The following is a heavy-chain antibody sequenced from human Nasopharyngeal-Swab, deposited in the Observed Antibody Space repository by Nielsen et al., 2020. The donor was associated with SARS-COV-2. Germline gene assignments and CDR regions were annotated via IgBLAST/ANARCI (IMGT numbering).Heavy chain of an antibody. CDR1: GFTFSGSA. D-gene: IGHD6-6*01. V-gene: IGHV3-73*01. CDR2: IRSKANSYAT. CDR3: TRHWDQYSSSYYYYGMDV. J-gene: IGHJ6*02. Sequence: GESLKISCAASGFTFSGSAMHWVRQASGKGMEWVGRIRSKANSYATAFAASVKGRFTISRDDSKNTAYLQMNSLKTDDTAVYYCTRHWDQYSSSYYYYGMDVWGQGTTVTVSS.